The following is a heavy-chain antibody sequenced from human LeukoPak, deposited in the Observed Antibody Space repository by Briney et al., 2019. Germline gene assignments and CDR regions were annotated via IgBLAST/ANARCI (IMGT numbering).Heavy chain of an antibody. J-gene: IGHJ4*02. D-gene: IGHD2-2*01. CDR3: AKGPLRGTAAAIDY. CDR2: ISYDGRNI. CDR1: GFSFSSYW. Sequence: GGSLRLSCAASGFSFSSYWMHWVRQAPGKGLEWVAVISYDGRNIHYPDSVKGRFTISRDISTDTLWLQMDSLRTEDTAVYYCAKGPLRGTAAAIDYWGQGTLVTVSS. V-gene: IGHV3-30*18.